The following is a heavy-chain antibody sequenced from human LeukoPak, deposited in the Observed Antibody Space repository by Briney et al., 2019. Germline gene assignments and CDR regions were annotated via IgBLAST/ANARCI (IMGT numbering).Heavy chain of an antibody. Sequence: VASVKVSCKASGYTFTSYGISWVRQAPGQGLEWMGWISAYNGNTNYAQKLQGRVTMTTDTSTSTAYMELRSLRSDDTAVYYCARIRSAEIVVVPAAMMGWFDPWGQGTPVTVSS. CDR3: ARIRSAEIVVVPAAMMGWFDP. CDR1: GYTFTSYG. V-gene: IGHV1-18*01. J-gene: IGHJ5*02. D-gene: IGHD2-2*01. CDR2: ISAYNGNT.